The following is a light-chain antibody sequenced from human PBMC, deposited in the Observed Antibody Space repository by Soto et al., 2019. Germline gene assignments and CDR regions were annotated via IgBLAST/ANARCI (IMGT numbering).Light chain of an antibody. CDR3: QHHYTSPLT. V-gene: IGKV4-1*01. J-gene: IGKJ4*01. CDR1: QSVLQSSNSKNY. Sequence: DIVMTQSPDSLAVSLGERATINCKSSQSVLQSSNSKNYLVWYQQKAVQPPKMIFYGASTRKSGFPDRFSGSGSGTDFTLTISSLQAEDVAVYYCQHHYTSPLTFGGGTKVEIK. CDR2: GAS.